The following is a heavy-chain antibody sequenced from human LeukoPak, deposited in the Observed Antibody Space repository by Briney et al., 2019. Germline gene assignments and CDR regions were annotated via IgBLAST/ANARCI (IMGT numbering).Heavy chain of an antibody. CDR1: GFTFSRHS. J-gene: IGHJ4*02. D-gene: IGHD3-22*01. CDR3: ARNRDFYDSSGSVPLDY. Sequence: PGGSLRLSCAASGFTFSRHSINWVRQAPGMGLEWVSYISKSGSNIYYADSVKGRFTISRDNAKTSLFLQMSSLRADDTAVYYCARNRDFYDSSGSVPLDYWGQGILVTVSS. CDR2: ISKSGSNI. V-gene: IGHV3-48*04.